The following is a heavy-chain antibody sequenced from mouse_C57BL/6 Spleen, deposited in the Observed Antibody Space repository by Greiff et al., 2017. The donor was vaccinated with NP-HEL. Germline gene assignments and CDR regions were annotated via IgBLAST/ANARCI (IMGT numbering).Heavy chain of an antibody. CDR1: GFTFSNYW. J-gene: IGHJ3*01. Sequence: EVMLVESGGGLVQPGGSMKLSCVASGFTFSNYWMNWVRQSPEKGLEWVAQIRLKSDNYATHYAVYVKGRITRSRDDSKSSVYLQMNNLRAEDTGIYYCTVDYDVRFAYWGQGTLVTVSA. D-gene: IGHD2-4*01. CDR3: TVDYDVRFAY. CDR2: IRLKSDNYAT. V-gene: IGHV6-3*01.